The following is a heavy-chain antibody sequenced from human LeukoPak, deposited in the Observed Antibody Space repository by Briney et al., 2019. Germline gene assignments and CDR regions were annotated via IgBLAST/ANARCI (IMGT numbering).Heavy chain of an antibody. CDR3: ARDGNGDYYGSWFDP. D-gene: IGHD4-17*01. V-gene: IGHV1-2*02. J-gene: IGHJ5*02. CDR2: INPNSGGT. Sequence: ASVKVSCKASGYTFTGYYMHWVRQAPGQGLEWMGWINPNSGGTNYAQKFQGRVTMTRDTSISTAYMELSRLRSDDTAVYYCARDGNGDYYGSWFDPWGQGTLVTVSS. CDR1: GYTFTGYY.